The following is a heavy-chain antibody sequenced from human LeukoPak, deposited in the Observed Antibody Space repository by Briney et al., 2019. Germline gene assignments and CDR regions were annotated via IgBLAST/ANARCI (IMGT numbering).Heavy chain of an antibody. J-gene: IGHJ4*02. Sequence: GGSLRLSCAAYGFTFSDYSMNWVRQAPGKGLEWISYIGISSGNTKYADSVKGRFTISGDNAENSLYLQMNSLRVEDTAVYYCARDHNYAFDNWGQGTLVTVSS. CDR1: GFTFSDYS. V-gene: IGHV3-48*04. CDR3: ARDHNYAFDN. D-gene: IGHD1-1*01. CDR2: IGISSGNT.